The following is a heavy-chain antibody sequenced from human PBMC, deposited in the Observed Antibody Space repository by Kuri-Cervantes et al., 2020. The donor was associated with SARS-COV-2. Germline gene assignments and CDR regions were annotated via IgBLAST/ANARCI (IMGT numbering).Heavy chain of an antibody. V-gene: IGHV3-73*01. Sequence: GGSLRLSCAASGFTFSGSAMHWVRQASGKGLEWVGRIRSKANSYATAYAASVKGRFTISRDDSKNTAYLQMNSLKTEDTAVYYCARGGAYGDYFHYWGQGTRVTVSS. CDR2: IRSKANSYAT. CDR1: GFTFSGSA. D-gene: IGHD4-17*01. CDR3: ARGGAYGDYFHY. J-gene: IGHJ4*02.